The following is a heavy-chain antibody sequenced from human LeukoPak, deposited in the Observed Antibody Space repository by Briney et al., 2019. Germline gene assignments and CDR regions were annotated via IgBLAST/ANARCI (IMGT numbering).Heavy chain of an antibody. CDR2: LSGRGGSK. J-gene: IGHJ5*02. CDR1: GFTFSSFA. CDR3: ASTNYGGNPGWFDP. Sequence: GGSLRLSCAASGFTFSSFAMRWVRQAPGKGLEWVSALSGRGGSKYYADSVKGRFTISRDNYKNTLYLQMNSLRAEDTAVYYCASTNYGGNPGWFDPWGQGTLVTVSS. D-gene: IGHD4-23*01. V-gene: IGHV3-23*01.